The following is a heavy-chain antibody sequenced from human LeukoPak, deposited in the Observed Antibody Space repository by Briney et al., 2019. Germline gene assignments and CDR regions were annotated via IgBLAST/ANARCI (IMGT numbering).Heavy chain of an antibody. J-gene: IGHJ4*02. V-gene: IGHV1-18*01. CDR3: ARVGDILTGYPYYFDY. CDR1: GYMFTSHG. D-gene: IGHD3-9*01. Sequence: ASVEVSCKSSGYMFTSHGIHWLRQAPGQGLEWMGWISAQNGNTNYMQQFLGRVTMTRDTSASTVYMELRSLKSDDTAVYYCARVGDILTGYPYYFDYWGQGTLVTVSS. CDR2: ISAQNGNT.